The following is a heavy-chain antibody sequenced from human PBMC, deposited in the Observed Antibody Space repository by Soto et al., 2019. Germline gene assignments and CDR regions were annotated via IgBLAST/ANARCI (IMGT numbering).Heavy chain of an antibody. CDR3: ARGRIAAAGPIFDY. V-gene: IGHV1-69*13. D-gene: IGHD6-13*01. J-gene: IGHJ4*02. CDR2: IIPIFGTA. Sequence: VKVSCKASGGTFSSYAISWVRQAPGQGLEWMGGIIPIFGTANYAQKFQGRVTITADESTSTAYMELSSLRSEDTAVYYCARGRIAAAGPIFDYWGQGTLVTVSS. CDR1: GGTFSSYA.